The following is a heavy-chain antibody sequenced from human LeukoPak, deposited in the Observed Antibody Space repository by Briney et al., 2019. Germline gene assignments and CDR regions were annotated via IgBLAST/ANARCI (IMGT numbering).Heavy chain of an antibody. CDR1: GFTFSSYE. CDR2: ISSSGSTI. Sequence: GGSLRLSCAASGFTFSSYEMNWVRQAPGKGLEWVSYISSSGSTIYYADSVKGRFTISRDNAKNSLYLQMNSLRAEDTAVYYCARDSGSSGWYAFDYWGQGTLVTVSS. CDR3: ARDSGSSGWYAFDY. D-gene: IGHD6-19*01. J-gene: IGHJ4*02. V-gene: IGHV3-48*03.